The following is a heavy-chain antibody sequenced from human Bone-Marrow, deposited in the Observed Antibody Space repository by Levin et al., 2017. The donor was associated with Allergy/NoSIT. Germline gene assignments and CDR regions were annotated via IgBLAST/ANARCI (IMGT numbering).Heavy chain of an antibody. CDR2: ISYDGSNK. CDR1: GFTFSSYA. V-gene: IGHV3-30-3*01. CDR3: AREHRKHRPIAAAGTFDP. J-gene: IGHJ5*02. D-gene: IGHD6-13*01. Sequence: GESLKISCAASGFTFSSYAMHWVRQAPGKGLEWVAVISYDGSNKYYADSVKGRFTISRDNSKNTLYLQMNSLRAEDTAVYYCAREHRKHRPIAAAGTFDPWGQGTLVTVSS.